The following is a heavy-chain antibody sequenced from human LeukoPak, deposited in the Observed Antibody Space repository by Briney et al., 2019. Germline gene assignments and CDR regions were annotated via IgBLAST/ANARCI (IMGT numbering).Heavy chain of an antibody. CDR2: IKQDGSEK. Sequence: GGSLRLSCAASGFTFSSYWMSWVRQAPGKGLEWVANIKQDGSEKYYVDSVKGRFTISRDNAKNSLYLQMNSLRAEDTALYYCARARYSYGYGYYYMDVWGKGTTVTVSS. V-gene: IGHV3-7*03. J-gene: IGHJ6*03. D-gene: IGHD5-18*01. CDR3: ARARYSYGYGYYYMDV. CDR1: GFTFSSYW.